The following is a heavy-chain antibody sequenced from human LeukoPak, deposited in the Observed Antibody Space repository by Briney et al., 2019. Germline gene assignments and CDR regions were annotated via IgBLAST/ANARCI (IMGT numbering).Heavy chain of an antibody. CDR1: GYTFTSYD. D-gene: IGHD7-27*01. V-gene: IGHV1-8*01. Sequence: ASVKVSCKASGYTFTSYDINWVRQATGQGPEWMGWMSPNSGNTGYAQKFQGRVTMTRSTSMSTAYMELSSLRSEDTAVYYCARGPSNWGYDYWGQGTLVTVSS. J-gene: IGHJ4*02. CDR2: MSPNSGNT. CDR3: ARGPSNWGYDY.